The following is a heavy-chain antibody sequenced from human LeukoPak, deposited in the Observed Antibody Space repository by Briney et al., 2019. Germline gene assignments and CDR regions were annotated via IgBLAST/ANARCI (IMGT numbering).Heavy chain of an antibody. D-gene: IGHD1-26*01. Sequence: ASVKVSCKASGYTFTGYYMHWVRQAPGKGLEWMGGFDPEDGETIYAQKFQGRVTMTEDTSTDTVYMELSSLRSEDTAVYYCATSIVGAIPQYYFDYWGQGTLVTVSS. CDR3: ATSIVGAIPQYYFDY. CDR2: FDPEDGET. CDR1: GYTFTGYY. V-gene: IGHV1-24*01. J-gene: IGHJ4*02.